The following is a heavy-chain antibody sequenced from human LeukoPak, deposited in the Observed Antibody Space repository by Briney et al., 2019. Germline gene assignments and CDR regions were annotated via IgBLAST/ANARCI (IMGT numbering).Heavy chain of an antibody. CDR1: DYTFSSYG. Sequence: ASVKVSCKASDYTFSSYGISWVRQAPGQGLEWMGWISGYNGNTKYAQNLQGRVTMTTDTSTTTAYMELRSLRSDDTAVYYCARGRYYDSGGYDEAFDIWGPETAVTVSS. CDR2: ISGYNGNT. V-gene: IGHV1-18*01. D-gene: IGHD3-22*01. J-gene: IGHJ3*02. CDR3: ARGRYYDSGGYDEAFDI.